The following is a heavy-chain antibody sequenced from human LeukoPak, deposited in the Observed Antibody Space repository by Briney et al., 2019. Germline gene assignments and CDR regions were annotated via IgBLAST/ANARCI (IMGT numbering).Heavy chain of an antibody. Sequence: SETLSLTCTVSGGSISSYYWSWIRQPPGKGLEWIGYIYYSGSTNYNPSLKSRVTISVDTSKSQFSLKLSSVTAADTAVYYCARHVRYYYGSGSFDYWGQGTLVTVSS. V-gene: IGHV4-59*08. D-gene: IGHD3-10*01. CDR2: IYYSGST. CDR1: GGSISSYY. J-gene: IGHJ4*02. CDR3: ARHVRYYYGSGSFDY.